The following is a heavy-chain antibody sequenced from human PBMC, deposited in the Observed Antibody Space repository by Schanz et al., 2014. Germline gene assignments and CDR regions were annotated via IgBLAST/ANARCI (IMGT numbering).Heavy chain of an antibody. CDR2: ILYDGSNK. D-gene: IGHD3-10*01. CDR3: ARAQGVIRLYYGVDV. Sequence: QVQLVESGGGVVQPGRSLRLSCAASGFTFSRYGMHWVRQAPGKGLEWVAVILYDGSNKYYADSVRGRFTISRDNSMNTVYLQMNSLRSDDAAVYYCARAQGVIRLYYGVDVWGQGTTVTVSS. CDR1: GFTFSRYG. J-gene: IGHJ6*02. V-gene: IGHV3-30*03.